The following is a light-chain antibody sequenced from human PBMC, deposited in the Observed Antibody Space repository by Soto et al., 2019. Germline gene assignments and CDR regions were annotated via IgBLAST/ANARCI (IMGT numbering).Light chain of an antibody. V-gene: IGLV2-8*01. Sequence: QSALTQPASVSGSPGQSITISCTGVSSDVGGYKYVSWYQQHPGKAPKVMIYEISKRPSGVPDRFSGSKSGNTASLTVSGLQAEDEADYYCSSYAGSSNVFGTGTKVTVL. CDR3: SSYAGSSNV. J-gene: IGLJ1*01. CDR2: EIS. CDR1: SSDVGGYKY.